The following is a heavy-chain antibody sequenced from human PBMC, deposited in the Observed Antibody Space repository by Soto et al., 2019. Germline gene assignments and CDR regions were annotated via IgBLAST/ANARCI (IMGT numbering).Heavy chain of an antibody. D-gene: IGHD3-16*01. CDR2: IHHSGST. J-gene: IGHJ3*02. Sequence: PSETLSLTCAVYGVSFSGYDWSGIRQPPGKGLEWIGEIHHSGSTNYNPSLKSRVTISVDTSKNQFSLKLSSVTAADTAVYYCARGSSLDYDYVWGSPRGAFDIWGQGTMVT. CDR3: ARGSSLDYDYVWGSPRGAFDI. CDR1: GVSFSGYD. V-gene: IGHV4-34*01.